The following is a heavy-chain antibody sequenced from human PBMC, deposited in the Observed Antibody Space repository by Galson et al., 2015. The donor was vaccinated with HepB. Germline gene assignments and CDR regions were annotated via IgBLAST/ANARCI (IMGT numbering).Heavy chain of an antibody. CDR2: ISYDGSNK. CDR1: GFTFSSYA. CDR3: ARDSSFDYGDYVDEYFQH. V-gene: IGHV3-30*04. J-gene: IGHJ1*01. Sequence: SLRLSCAASGFTFSSYAMHWVRQAPGKGLEWVAVISYDGSNKYYADSVKGRFTISRDNSKNTLYLQMNSLRAEDTAVYYCARDSSFDYGDYVDEYFQHWGQGTLVTVSS. D-gene: IGHD4-17*01.